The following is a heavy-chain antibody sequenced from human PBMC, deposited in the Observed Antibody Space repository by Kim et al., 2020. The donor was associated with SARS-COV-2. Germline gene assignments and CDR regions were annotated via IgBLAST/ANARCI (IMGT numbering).Heavy chain of an antibody. J-gene: IGHJ4*02. CDR2: INSDESKT. CDR3: ARGRRDNSGYSSQDF. V-gene: IGHV3-74*01. CDR1: GFTFSNYW. D-gene: IGHD3-22*01. Sequence: GGSLRLSCLVSGFTFSNYWMYWVREVPRKGLVWVSHINSDESKTSYADSVKGRFTISRDNSKNTLYLQMNSLRVEDTGVYYCARGRRDNSGYSSQDFWGQGTLVTVSS.